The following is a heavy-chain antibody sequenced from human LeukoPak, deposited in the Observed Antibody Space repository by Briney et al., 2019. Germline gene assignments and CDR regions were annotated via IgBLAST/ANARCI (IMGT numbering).Heavy chain of an antibody. J-gene: IGHJ4*02. V-gene: IGHV3-74*01. CDR1: GFTFSSHW. CDR3: ARDYNWNPPDY. Sequence: GGSLRLSCAASGFTFSSHWMHWVRQAPGKGLVWVSRINSDGSVTTYADSAQGRFTISRDNAKNTLYLQMNSLRVEDTAVYYCARDYNWNPPDYWGQGTLVTVSS. CDR2: INSDGSVT. D-gene: IGHD1-1*01.